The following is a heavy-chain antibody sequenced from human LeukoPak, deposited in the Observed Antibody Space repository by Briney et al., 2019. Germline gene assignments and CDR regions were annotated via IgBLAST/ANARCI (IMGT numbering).Heavy chain of an antibody. V-gene: IGHV3-53*01. CDR2: IYSGGST. Sequence: GGSLRLSCAASGFTFSNAWMSWVRQAPGKGLEWVSVIYSGGSTYYADSVKGRFTISRDNSKNTLYLQMNSLRAEDTAVYYCARDRVAAAGTFEYFQHWGQGTLVTVSS. D-gene: IGHD6-13*01. J-gene: IGHJ1*01. CDR3: ARDRVAAAGTFEYFQH. CDR1: GFTFSNAW.